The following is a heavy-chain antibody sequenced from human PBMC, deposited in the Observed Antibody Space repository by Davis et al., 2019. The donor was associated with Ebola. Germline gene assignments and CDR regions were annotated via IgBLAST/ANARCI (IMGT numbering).Heavy chain of an antibody. CDR3: ARELVALVGGRDGMDV. CDR2: ISTSNGNT. J-gene: IGHJ6*04. CDR1: GYTFTSQG. V-gene: IGHV1-18*01. Sequence: ASVKVSCKASGYTFTSQGISWVRQAPGQGLEWMGWISTSNGNTLYSQKFQGRVTMTRDTSTSIAYMELRSLRPDDTAVYYCARELVALVGGRDGMDVWGDGTAVTVTS. D-gene: IGHD2-8*02.